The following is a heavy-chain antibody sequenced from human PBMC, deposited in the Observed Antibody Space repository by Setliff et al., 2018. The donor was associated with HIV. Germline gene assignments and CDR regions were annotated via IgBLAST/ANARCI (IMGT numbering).Heavy chain of an antibody. CDR2: VNRDGSSE. Sequence: GESLTISCAGSGFTFEKYWMHWVRQAPGKGLVWVSRVNRDGSSETYADSVKGRFTISRDNAKNTLYLQMNSLRVEDTGVYYCHSGYDTEEQSYFDYWGQGTLVTVS. CDR3: HSGYDTEEQSYFDY. V-gene: IGHV3-74*01. J-gene: IGHJ4*02. D-gene: IGHD5-12*01. CDR1: GFTFEKYW.